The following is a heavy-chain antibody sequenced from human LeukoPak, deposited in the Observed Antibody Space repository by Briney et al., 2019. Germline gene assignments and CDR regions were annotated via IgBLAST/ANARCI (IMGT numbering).Heavy chain of an antibody. CDR3: ARYSSGWPCDY. J-gene: IGHJ4*02. V-gene: IGHV3-23*01. Sequence: GSLRLSCAASGSTFSSYAMSWVRQAPGKGLEWVSAIGGGADSTYYVDSVKGRFTISRDNSKNTLYLQMNSLRAEDTAVYYCARYSSGWPCDYWGQGTLVTVSS. CDR1: GSTFSSYA. CDR2: IGGGADST. D-gene: IGHD6-19*01.